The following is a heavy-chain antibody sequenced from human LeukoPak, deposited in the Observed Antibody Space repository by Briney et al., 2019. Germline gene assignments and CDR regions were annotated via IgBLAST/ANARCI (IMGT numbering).Heavy chain of an antibody. CDR2: ISGDGGST. D-gene: IGHD1-7*01. CDR1: GFTFDDYA. J-gene: IGHJ4*02. Sequence: PGGSLRLSCAASGFTFDDYAMHWVRQAPGKGLKWVSLISGDGGSTYYADSVKGRFTISRDNSKNSLYLQMDSLRTEDTALYYCAKDINWNYAWDYWGQGTLVTVSS. CDR3: AKDINWNYAWDY. V-gene: IGHV3-43*02.